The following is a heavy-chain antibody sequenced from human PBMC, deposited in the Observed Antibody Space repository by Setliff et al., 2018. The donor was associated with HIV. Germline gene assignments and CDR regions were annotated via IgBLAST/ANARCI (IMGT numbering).Heavy chain of an antibody. V-gene: IGHV1-18*01. CDR2: ISGYNGNT. CDR1: GYTFSRYG. J-gene: IGHJ3*02. D-gene: IGHD3-10*01. CDR3: ARDAEPVLQWFGESPNHDAFDI. Sequence: GASVKVSCKASGYTFSRYGISWVRQAPGQGLEWMGWISGYNGNTKYVQKFQGRVTMTTDTSTSTVYMELRSLRSDDTAVYYCARDAEPVLQWFGESPNHDAFDIWGQGTMVTVSS.